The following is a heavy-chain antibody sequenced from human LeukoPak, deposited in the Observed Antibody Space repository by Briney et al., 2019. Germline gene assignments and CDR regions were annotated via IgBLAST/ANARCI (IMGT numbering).Heavy chain of an antibody. V-gene: IGHV3-23*01. CDR1: GFTFSSYA. Sequence: PGGSLRLSCAASGFTFSSYAMSWVRQAPGKGLEWVSAISGSGGSTYYADSVKGRFTISRDNSKNTLYLQMGSLRAEDMAVYYCARGRYCSGGSCLLDYWGQGTLVTVSS. D-gene: IGHD2-15*01. CDR3: ARGRYCSGGSCLLDY. CDR2: ISGSGGST. J-gene: IGHJ4*02.